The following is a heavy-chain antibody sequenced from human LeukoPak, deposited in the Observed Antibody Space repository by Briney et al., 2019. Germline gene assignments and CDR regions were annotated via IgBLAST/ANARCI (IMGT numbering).Heavy chain of an antibody. CDR2: ITGSGGST. CDR1: GFTFSSYG. J-gene: IGHJ4*02. CDR3: AKAGIYDYVWGSYLVD. Sequence: GGSLRLSCAASGFTFSSYGMHWVRQAPGKGLEWVSTITGSGGSTYYADSVKGRFTISRDNSKNTLYLQMNSLRAEDTAVYYCAKAGIYDYVWGSYLVDWGRGILVTVSS. V-gene: IGHV3-23*01. D-gene: IGHD3-16*01.